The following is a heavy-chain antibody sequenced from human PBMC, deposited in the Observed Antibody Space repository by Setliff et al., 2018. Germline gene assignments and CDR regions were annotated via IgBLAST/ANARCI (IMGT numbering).Heavy chain of an antibody. J-gene: IGHJ5*02. D-gene: IGHD3-9*01. CDR1: GYTFTSYD. Sequence: ASVKVSCKASGYTFTSYDINWVRQATGQGLEWMGWMNPNSGNTGYAQKFQGRVTITRNTSISTAYMELSSLRSEDTAVYYCASNYDIHLYNWFDPWGQGTLVTVSS. CDR3: ASNYDIHLYNWFDP. CDR2: MNPNSGNT. V-gene: IGHV1-8*03.